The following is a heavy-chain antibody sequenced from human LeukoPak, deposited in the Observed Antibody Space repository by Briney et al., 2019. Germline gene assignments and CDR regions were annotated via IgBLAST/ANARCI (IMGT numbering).Heavy chain of an antibody. CDR2: IYYSGST. J-gene: IGHJ4*02. CDR1: GGSISSGDYY. Sequence: PSQTLSRTCTVSGGSISSGDYYWSWIRQPPGKGREWIGYIYYSGSTYYNASLKSRVTISVDTSKNQFSLKLSSVTAADTAVYYCARGSTMVGLTFDYWGQGTLVTVSS. CDR3: ARGSTMVGLTFDY. D-gene: IGHD3-10*02. V-gene: IGHV4-30-4*08.